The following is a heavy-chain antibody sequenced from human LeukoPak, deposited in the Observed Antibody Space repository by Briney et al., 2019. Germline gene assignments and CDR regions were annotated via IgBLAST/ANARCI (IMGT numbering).Heavy chain of an antibody. CDR2: SGPSNAYT. CDR1: GYSFTSYW. V-gene: IGHV5-10-1*01. CDR3: AILRAPPGYELVYWSGGSCYHKDAFDI. Sequence: GDSLKISCKGSGYSFTSYWISWVRQMPGEGLEGMGRSGPSNAYTNYNPSFQGHVTISADKSNSTSYLQLSSLNASDTAMYYCAILRAPPGYELVYWSGGSCYHKDAFDIWGEGTMVTVSS. D-gene: IGHD2-15*01. J-gene: IGHJ3*02.